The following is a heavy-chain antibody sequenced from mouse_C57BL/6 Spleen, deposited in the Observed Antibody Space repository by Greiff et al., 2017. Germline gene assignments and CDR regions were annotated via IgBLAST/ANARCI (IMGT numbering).Heavy chain of an antibody. J-gene: IGHJ2*01. CDR2: IDPSDSYT. V-gene: IGHV1-59*01. Sequence: VQLQQPGAELVRPGTSVKLSCKASGYTFTSYWMHWVKQRPGQGLEWIGVIDPSDSYTNYNQKFKGKATLTVDTSSSTAYMQLSSLTSEDSAVYYCARGGRWGQGTTLTVSS. CDR1: GYTFTSYW. CDR3: ARGGR.